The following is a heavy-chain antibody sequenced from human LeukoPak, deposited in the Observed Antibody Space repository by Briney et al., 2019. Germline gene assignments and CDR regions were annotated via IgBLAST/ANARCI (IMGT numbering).Heavy chain of an antibody. CDR3: ARQPPILTYYDFWSGYFYGMDV. Sequence: SETLSLTCAVCGGSFSGYYWSWIRQPPGKGLEWIGEINHSGSTNYNPSLKSRVTISVDTSKNQFSLKLSSVTAADTAVYYCARQPPILTYYDFWSGYFYGMDVWGQGTTVTVSS. J-gene: IGHJ6*02. CDR1: GGSFSGYY. V-gene: IGHV4-34*01. CDR2: INHSGST. D-gene: IGHD3-3*01.